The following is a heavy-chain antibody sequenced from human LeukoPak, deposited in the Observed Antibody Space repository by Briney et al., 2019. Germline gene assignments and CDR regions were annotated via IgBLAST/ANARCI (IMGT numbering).Heavy chain of an antibody. J-gene: IGHJ4*02. Sequence: TGGSLRLSYAASGFTFSSYGMHWVRQAPGKGLEWVAAIPYDGNNKYYADSVKDRLTISRDNSKNTLYVQVNSLRAEDTALYYCAKDGVKQWLAYYSDYWGQGALVTVSS. CDR3: AKDGVKQWLAYYSDY. D-gene: IGHD6-19*01. V-gene: IGHV3-30*18. CDR1: GFTFSSYG. CDR2: IPYDGNNK.